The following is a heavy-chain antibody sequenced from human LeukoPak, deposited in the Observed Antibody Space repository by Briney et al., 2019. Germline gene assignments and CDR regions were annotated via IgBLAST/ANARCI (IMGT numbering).Heavy chain of an antibody. Sequence: SVKLSCTASGGTFSSYAISWVRQAPGQGLGWMGGIIPIFGTANYAQKFQGRVTITTDESTSTAYMELSSLRSDDTAVYYCARGRVPGAINYYYYYMGVWGRGTTVTVSS. CDR2: IIPIFGTA. V-gene: IGHV1-69*05. J-gene: IGHJ6*03. CDR1: GGTFSSYA. CDR3: ARGRVPGAINYYYYYMGV. D-gene: IGHD2-2*02.